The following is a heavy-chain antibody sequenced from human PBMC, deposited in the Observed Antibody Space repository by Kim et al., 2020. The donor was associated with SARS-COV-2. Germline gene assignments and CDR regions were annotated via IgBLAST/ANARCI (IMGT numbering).Heavy chain of an antibody. CDR2: IYSGGST. CDR3: AREGRSDIVVVDAFDI. Sequence: GGSLRLSCAASGFTVSSNYMSWVRQAPGKGLEWVSVIYSGGSTYYADSVKGRFTISRDNSKNTLYLQMNSLRAEDTAVYYCAREGRSDIVVVDAFDIWGQGTMVTVSS. V-gene: IGHV3-53*01. D-gene: IGHD2-21*01. J-gene: IGHJ3*02. CDR1: GFTVSSNY.